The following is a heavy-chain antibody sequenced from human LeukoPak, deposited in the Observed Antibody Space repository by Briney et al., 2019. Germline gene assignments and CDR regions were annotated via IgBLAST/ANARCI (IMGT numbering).Heavy chain of an antibody. J-gene: IGHJ3*02. CDR2: IYSGDST. V-gene: IGHV3-53*01. D-gene: IGHD6-19*01. CDR1: GFTVSSNY. CDR3: ARKYSSGWMDAFDI. Sequence: GGSLRLSCAASGFTVSSNYMSWVRQAPGKGLEWVSVIYSGDSTYYADSVKGRFTISRDNSKNTLYLQMNSLRAEDTAVYYCARKYSSGWMDAFDIWGQGTMVTVSS.